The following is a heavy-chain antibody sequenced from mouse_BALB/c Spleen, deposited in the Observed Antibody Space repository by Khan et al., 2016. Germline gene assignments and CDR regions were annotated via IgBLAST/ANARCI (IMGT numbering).Heavy chain of an antibody. V-gene: IGHV1-4*01. CDR3: ARERAIVANFDY. CDR1: GYTFTSYT. J-gene: IGHJ2*01. CDR2: INPSSGYT. D-gene: IGHD1-1*01. Sequence: QVQLQQSGAELARPGASLKMSCKASGYTFTSYTIHWLKQRPGQGLEWIGYINPSSGYTNYNQNFKDKATLTADKSSTTAYMQLSSLTSEDSTVYYSARERAIVANFDYWGQGTTLTVSS.